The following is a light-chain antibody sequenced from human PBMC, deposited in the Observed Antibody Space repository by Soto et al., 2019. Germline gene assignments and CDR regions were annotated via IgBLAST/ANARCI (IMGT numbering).Light chain of an antibody. CDR1: QIVRSNS. J-gene: IGKJ1*01. V-gene: IGKV3-20*01. CDR3: QQYGSSTWT. CDR2: DAS. Sequence: EIVLTQSPATLSLSPGERATLSFRASQIVRSNSLAWYQQKPGQPPRLLIYDASSLQSGVPSRFSGSGSGTDFTLTISSLQPEDFAVYYCQQYGSSTWTFGQGTKVDIK.